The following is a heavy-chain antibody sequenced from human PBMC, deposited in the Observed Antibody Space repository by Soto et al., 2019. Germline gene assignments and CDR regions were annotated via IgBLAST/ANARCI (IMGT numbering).Heavy chain of an antibody. CDR2: IYPGDSDT. D-gene: IGHD1-1*01. CDR1: GYSFTSYW. J-gene: IGHJ6*02. Sequence: GESLKISCKGSGYSFTSYWIGWVRQMPGKGLEWMGIIYPGDSDTRYSPSFQGQVTISADKSISTAYLQWSSLKASDTAVYYCAKGTSKYSNNWPAYYGLDVWGQGTTVTVSS. V-gene: IGHV5-51*01. CDR3: AKGTSKYSNNWPAYYGLDV.